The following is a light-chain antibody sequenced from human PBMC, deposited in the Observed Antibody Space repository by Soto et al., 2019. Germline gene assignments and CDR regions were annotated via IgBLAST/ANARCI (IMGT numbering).Light chain of an antibody. CDR1: QSVSSY. CDR2: DAS. J-gene: IGKJ4*01. CDR3: QQCSTWPLT. V-gene: IGKV3-11*01. Sequence: EIVLTQSPATLSLSPGEGATLPCRASQSVSSYLAWYQQKPGQAPRLLIYDASNRATGIPARFSGSGSGTDFTLTITTLEPEDFAVYYCQQCSTWPLTFGGGTKVEIK.